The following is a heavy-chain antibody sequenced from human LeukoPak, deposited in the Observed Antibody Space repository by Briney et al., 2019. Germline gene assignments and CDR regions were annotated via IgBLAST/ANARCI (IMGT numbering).Heavy chain of an antibody. CDR1: GFTFSSYA. V-gene: IGHV3-23*01. D-gene: IGHD3-16*01. CDR3: AKDIVWRPIYGPPRNWFDP. Sequence: GFLRLSCAASGFTFSSYAMSWVRQAPGKGLEWVSAISGSGGSTYYADSVKGRFTISRDNSKNTLYLQMNSLRAEDTAVYYCAKDIVWRPIYGPPRNWFDPWGQGTLVTVSS. CDR2: ISGSGGST. J-gene: IGHJ5*02.